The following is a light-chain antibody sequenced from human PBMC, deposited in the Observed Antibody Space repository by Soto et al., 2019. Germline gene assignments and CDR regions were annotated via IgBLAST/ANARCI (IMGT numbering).Light chain of an antibody. CDR1: QSISTR. CDR2: DVS. V-gene: IGKV1-5*01. J-gene: IGKJ2*01. CDR3: QQYNSYPRT. Sequence: DIPMTQSPSTLSASVGDRVTITCRASQSISTRLAWYQQKPGKAPNLLIYDVSSLESGVPSRFSGGGSGTEFTLTISSLQPDDFATYYFQQYNSYPRTFGQGTKLEIK.